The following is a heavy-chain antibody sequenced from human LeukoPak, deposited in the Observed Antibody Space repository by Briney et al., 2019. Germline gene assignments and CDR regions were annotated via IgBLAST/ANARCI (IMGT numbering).Heavy chain of an antibody. V-gene: IGHV3-23*01. D-gene: IGHD4-17*01. J-gene: IGHJ4*02. Sequence: GGSLRLSCAASGFTFSSYAMSWVRQAPGKGLEWVSVISGSDGRTYYAESVKGRFTISRDNSKKTLYLQLSSLRAEDTAVYYCAKHRENFGDSCLDDYWGQGTLVTVSS. CDR1: GFTFSSYA. CDR2: ISGSDGRT. CDR3: AKHRENFGDSCLDDY.